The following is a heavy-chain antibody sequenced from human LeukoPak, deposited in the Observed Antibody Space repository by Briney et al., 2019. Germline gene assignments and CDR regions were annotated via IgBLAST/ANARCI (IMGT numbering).Heavy chain of an antibody. Sequence: PGGSLRLSCAASGFTFSSYTMNWVRQAPGKGLEWVSSISSSSSFMYYADSVKGRFTISRDNAKNSLYLQMNSLRAEDTAVYYCARDNYDSSTPYYFDYWGQGTLVTVSS. CDR3: ARDNYDSSTPYYFDY. D-gene: IGHD3-22*01. V-gene: IGHV3-21*01. CDR2: ISSSSSFM. CDR1: GFTFSSYT. J-gene: IGHJ4*02.